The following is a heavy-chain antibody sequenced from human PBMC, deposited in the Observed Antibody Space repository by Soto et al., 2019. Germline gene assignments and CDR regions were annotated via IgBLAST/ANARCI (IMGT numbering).Heavy chain of an antibody. CDR3: ARHLGCGSSTCADDGFDI. D-gene: IGHD2-2*01. Sequence: QLQLQESGPGLMKPSETLSLTCTVSGGSISSSSYYWGWIRQPPGKVLEWIGSIYDSGHTHYNPSPTSRVTIPVDTSKNQFSLKMTSVTAADTAVYYCARHLGCGSSTCADDGFDIWGRGTMVAVSS. V-gene: IGHV4-39*01. CDR2: IYDSGHT. CDR1: GGSISSSSYY. J-gene: IGHJ3*02.